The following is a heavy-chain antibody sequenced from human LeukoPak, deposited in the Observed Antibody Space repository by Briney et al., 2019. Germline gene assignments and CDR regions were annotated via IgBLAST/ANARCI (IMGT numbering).Heavy chain of an antibody. D-gene: IGHD3-22*01. J-gene: IGHJ4*02. V-gene: IGHV3-48*03. CDR1: GFTFSSYE. CDR3: ARRWRDSSSPLDS. CDR2: ISSSGTTI. Sequence: QPGGSLRLSCGASGFTFSSYEMNWVRQAPGKGLEWVSYISSSGTTIYYADAVKGRFTISRDNAKNSLYLQMNSLRAEDTAVYYCARRWRDSSSPLDSWGQGTLVTVSS.